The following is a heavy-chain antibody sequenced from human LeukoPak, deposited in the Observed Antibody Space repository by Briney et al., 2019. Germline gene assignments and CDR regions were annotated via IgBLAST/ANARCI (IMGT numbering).Heavy chain of an antibody. CDR1: GYTFTSYD. Sequence: ASVKVSSKASGYTFTSYDINWVRQATGQGLEWMGWMNPNSGNTGYAQKFQGRVTMTRNTSISTAYMELSSLRSEDTAVYYCARATWFGENYYYGMDVWGQGTTVTVSS. CDR3: ARATWFGENYYYGMDV. J-gene: IGHJ6*02. CDR2: MNPNSGNT. V-gene: IGHV1-8*01. D-gene: IGHD3-10*01.